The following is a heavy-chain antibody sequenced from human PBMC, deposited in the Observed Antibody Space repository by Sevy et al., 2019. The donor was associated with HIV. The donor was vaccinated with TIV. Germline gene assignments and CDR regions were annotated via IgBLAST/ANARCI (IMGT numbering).Heavy chain of an antibody. J-gene: IGHJ4*02. Sequence: SETLSLTCTVSGASISSRGYYWGWIRQLPGKGLEWIASIRYTGSAYYNPSLRSRVTISADASKNQFSLRLNSVTATDTAVYYCAGQTLTYSSGWSYYDHWGQGTVVTVSS. CDR2: IRYTGSA. CDR1: GASISSRGYY. V-gene: IGHV4-39*01. D-gene: IGHD6-19*01. CDR3: AGQTLTYSSGWSYYDH.